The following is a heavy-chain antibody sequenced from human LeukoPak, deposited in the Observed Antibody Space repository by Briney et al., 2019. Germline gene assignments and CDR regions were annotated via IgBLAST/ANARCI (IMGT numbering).Heavy chain of an antibody. Sequence: GASVKVSCKASGYTFSGYYMHWVRQAPGQGLEWMGWISPNSGGTNYAQKFQGRVTMTRDTSISTAYMELSRLRSDDTAVYYCARDRGYCSGGSCQNFDYWGQGTLATVSS. CDR1: GYTFSGYY. J-gene: IGHJ4*02. V-gene: IGHV1-2*02. D-gene: IGHD2-15*01. CDR2: ISPNSGGT. CDR3: ARDRGYCSGGSCQNFDY.